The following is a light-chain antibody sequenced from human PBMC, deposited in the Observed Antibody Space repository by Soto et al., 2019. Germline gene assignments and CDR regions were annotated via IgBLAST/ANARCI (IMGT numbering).Light chain of an antibody. Sequence: LTQPPSGSGSPGQSLTISCPGTRSDVGFYNYVSWYQQRPGKAPKLVIYEVTKRPSGVPDRFSGSKSGSTASLTVSGLQADDEADYYCASYAGTRLFVFGTGTKVTVL. CDR2: EVT. CDR3: ASYAGTRLFV. CDR1: RSDVGFYNY. V-gene: IGLV2-8*01. J-gene: IGLJ1*01.